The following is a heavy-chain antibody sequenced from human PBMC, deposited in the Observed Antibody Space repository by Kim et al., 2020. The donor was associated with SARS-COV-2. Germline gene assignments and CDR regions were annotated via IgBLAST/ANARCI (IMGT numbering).Heavy chain of an antibody. D-gene: IGHD2-2*01. J-gene: IGHJ6*02. Sequence: WIGYSYYSGSTSYNPSLKSRVTISVDTSKNQFSLKLSSVTAADTAVYYCARDVVVPAATHYYYYYGMDVWGQGTTVTVSS. CDR3: ARDVVVPAATHYYYYYGMDV. CDR2: SYYSGST. V-gene: IGHV4-31*02.